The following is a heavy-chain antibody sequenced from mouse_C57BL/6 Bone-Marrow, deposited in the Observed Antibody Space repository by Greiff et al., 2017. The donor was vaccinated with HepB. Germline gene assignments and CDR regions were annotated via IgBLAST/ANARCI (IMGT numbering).Heavy chain of an antibody. D-gene: IGHD1-1*02. CDR3: ARRWCYAMDY. CDR2: ISSGSSTI. V-gene: IGHV5-17*01. Sequence: EVKLQESGGGLVKPGGSLKLSCAASGLTFSDYGMHWVRQAPEKGLEWVAYISSGSSTIYYADTVKGRFTISRDNAKNTLFLQMTSLRSEDTAMYYCARRWCYAMDYWGQGTSVTVSS. CDR1: GLTFSDYG. J-gene: IGHJ4*01.